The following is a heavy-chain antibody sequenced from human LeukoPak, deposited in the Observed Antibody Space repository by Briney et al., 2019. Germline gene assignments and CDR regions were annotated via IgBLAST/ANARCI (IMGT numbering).Heavy chain of an antibody. J-gene: IGHJ6*03. CDR3: ARVLRAAGTSPRTWRGKHYYYYMDV. D-gene: IGHD6-13*01. Sequence: PSETLSLTCTVSGGSISSSSYYWGWIRQPPGKGLEWIGSIYYSGSTYYNPSLKSQVTISVDTSKNQFSLKLSSVTAADTAVYYCARVLRAAGTSPRTWRGKHYYYYMDVWGKGTTVTISS. CDR1: GGSISSSSYY. CDR2: IYYSGST. V-gene: IGHV4-39*07.